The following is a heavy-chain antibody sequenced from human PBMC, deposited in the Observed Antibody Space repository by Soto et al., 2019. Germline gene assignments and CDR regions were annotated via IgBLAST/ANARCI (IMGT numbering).Heavy chain of an antibody. Sequence: GGSLRLSCAASGFTFSSYWMHWVRQAPGKGLVWVSRINSDGSSTSYADSVKGRFTISRDNAKNTLYLQMNSLRAEDTAVYYCARDFALYYYGSGSYYPPWGQGTLVTVSS. CDR1: GFTFSSYW. D-gene: IGHD3-10*01. CDR2: INSDGSST. CDR3: ARDFALYYYGSGSYYPP. V-gene: IGHV3-74*01. J-gene: IGHJ5*02.